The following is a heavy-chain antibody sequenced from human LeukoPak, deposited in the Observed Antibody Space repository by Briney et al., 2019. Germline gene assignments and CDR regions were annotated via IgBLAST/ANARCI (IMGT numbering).Heavy chain of an antibody. V-gene: IGHV3-11*04. CDR3: ARGIGWEPGLYNWFDP. CDR2: ISSSGSTI. D-gene: IGHD1-26*01. J-gene: IGHJ5*02. CDR1: GFTFSDYY. Sequence: GGSLRLSCAASGFTFSDYYMSWIRQAPGKGLEGGSYISSSGSTIYYADSVKGRFTISRDNAKNSLYLQMNSLRAEDTAVYYCARGIGWEPGLYNWFDPWGQGTLVTVSS.